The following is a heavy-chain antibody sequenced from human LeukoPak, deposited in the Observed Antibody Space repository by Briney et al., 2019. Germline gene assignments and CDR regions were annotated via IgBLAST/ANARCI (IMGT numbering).Heavy chain of an antibody. J-gene: IGHJ4*02. V-gene: IGHV3-21*01. Sequence: GGSLRLSCAASGFTFSSYSMNWVRQAPGKGLEWVSSISSSSSYIYYADSVKGRFTISRDNAKNSLYPQMNSLRAEDTAVYYCASATGTTSLFDYWGQGTLVTVSS. CDR2: ISSSSSYI. CDR1: GFTFSSYS. CDR3: ASATGTTSLFDY. D-gene: IGHD1-7*01.